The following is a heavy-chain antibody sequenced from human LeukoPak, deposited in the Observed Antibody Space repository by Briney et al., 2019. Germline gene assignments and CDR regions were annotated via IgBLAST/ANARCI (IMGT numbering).Heavy chain of an antibody. V-gene: IGHV4-39*02. CDR2: IYYSGST. J-gene: IGHJ4*02. D-gene: IGHD5-24*01. Sequence: SETLSLTCTVSGGSISSSSYYWGWIRQPPGKGLEWIGSIYYSGSTYYNPSLKSRVTISVDTSKNQFSLKLSSVTAADTAVYYCARDRDGYNSDYWGQGTLVTVSS. CDR3: ARDRDGYNSDY. CDR1: GGSISSSSYY.